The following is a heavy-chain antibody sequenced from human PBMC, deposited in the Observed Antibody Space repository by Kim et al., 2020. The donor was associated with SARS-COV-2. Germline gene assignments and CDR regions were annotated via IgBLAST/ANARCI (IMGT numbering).Heavy chain of an antibody. CDR3: TWGGED. D-gene: IGHD3-16*01. CDR1: GFMFSNSE. V-gene: IGHV3-48*03. Sequence: GGSLRLSCAASGFMFSNSEMHWVRQAPGKGLEWVSYISESGSTIYYADSVTGRFTISRDNAKNSLHLQMNSLRVEDTAVYYCTWGGEDWGQGTLVTVSS. J-gene: IGHJ4*02. CDR2: ISESGSTI.